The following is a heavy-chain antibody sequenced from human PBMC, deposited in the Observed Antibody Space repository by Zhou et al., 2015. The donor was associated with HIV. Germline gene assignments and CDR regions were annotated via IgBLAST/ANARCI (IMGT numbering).Heavy chain of an antibody. J-gene: IGHJ4*02. V-gene: IGHV1-69*02. CDR3: ARKAGIHYYDSSGYWDY. D-gene: IGHD3-22*01. CDR2: IIPILHIP. CDR1: GGPFNSYS. Sequence: QVQLVQSGTEVKEPGSSVKVSCKASGGPFNSYSINWVRQAPGHGLEWMGGIIPILHIPNYAETLQGRVTITADTSTNTVHMELSSLTSEDTAVYYCARKAGIHYYDSSGYWDYWGQGTLVTVSS.